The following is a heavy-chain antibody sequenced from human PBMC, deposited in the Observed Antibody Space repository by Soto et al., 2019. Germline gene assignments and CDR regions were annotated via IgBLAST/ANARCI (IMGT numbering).Heavy chain of an antibody. V-gene: IGHV3-23*01. J-gene: IGHJ4*02. D-gene: IGHD6-19*01. CDR2: ITGSGDST. Sequence: EVQLLESGGGLVQPGGSLRLSCAVSGFTFSSHAMSWVRQAPGKGLECVSSITGSGDSTYYADSVMGRFTISRDKSKSTLYLQMNSLRAEDTAVYYCAKDLQFSGWLSAQTFDYWGQGTQVTVSS. CDR1: GFTFSSHA. CDR3: AKDLQFSGWLSAQTFDY.